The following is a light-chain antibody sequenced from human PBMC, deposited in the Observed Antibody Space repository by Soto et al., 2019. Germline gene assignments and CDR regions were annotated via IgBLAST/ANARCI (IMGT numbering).Light chain of an antibody. V-gene: IGKV1-39*01. J-gene: IGKJ1*01. CDR2: AAS. CDR1: QSISSY. Sequence: EIQMTPSPSFPSTSVGDRVTNPCRASQSISSYLDWYQQKPGKAPKLLIYAASSLQSGVPSRFSGSGSGTDFTLTISSLQPEDFATYYCQQSYGTRTFGQGTKVDIK. CDR3: QQSYGTRT.